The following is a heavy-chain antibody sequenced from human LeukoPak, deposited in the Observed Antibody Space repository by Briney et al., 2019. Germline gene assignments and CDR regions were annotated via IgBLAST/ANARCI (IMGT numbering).Heavy chain of an antibody. J-gene: IGHJ4*02. CDR3: ASTDLYHGDYLYLGY. Sequence: PSETLSLTCTVSGGSISSYYWSWIRQPPGKGLEWIGYIYYSGSTNYNPSLKSRVTISVDTSKNQFSLKLSSVTAADTAVYYCASTDLYHGDYLYLGYWGQGTLVTVSS. D-gene: IGHD4-17*01. CDR2: IYYSGST. V-gene: IGHV4-59*01. CDR1: GGSISSYY.